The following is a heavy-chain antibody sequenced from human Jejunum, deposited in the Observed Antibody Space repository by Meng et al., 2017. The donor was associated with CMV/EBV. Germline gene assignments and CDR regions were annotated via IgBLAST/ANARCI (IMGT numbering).Heavy chain of an antibody. D-gene: IGHD3-10*01. CDR1: GSSSKYWSYF. CDR2: VYYSGSP. CDR3: ARDPTPDGSDY. Sequence: QLPRVGRGPGLVKPSETLSRTCTRSGSSSKYWSYFRGWIRQPPVKGLEWIGRVYYSGSPYYNPSLESRVTISVDTSKIQFSLKLTSVTAADTGTYYYARDPTPDGSDYWGRGTLVTVSS. V-gene: IGHV4-39*07. J-gene: IGHJ4*02.